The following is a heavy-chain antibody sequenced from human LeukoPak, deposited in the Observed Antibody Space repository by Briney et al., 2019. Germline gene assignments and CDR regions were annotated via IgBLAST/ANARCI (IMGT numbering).Heavy chain of an antibody. D-gene: IGHD5-12*01. CDR1: GYTFSSYW. CDR2: IHPGDSDT. J-gene: IGHJ6*02. V-gene: IGHV5-51*01. CDR3: ARGYSGYYFFYGMDV. Sequence: GESLKIYCKGSGYTFSSYWIGWVRQMPGKGLEWMGIIHPGDSDTEYTPSLQSQGSLSADKATSTRYPQRSSLRASDTAMYYCARGYSGYYFFYGMDVWGQGTTVTVSS.